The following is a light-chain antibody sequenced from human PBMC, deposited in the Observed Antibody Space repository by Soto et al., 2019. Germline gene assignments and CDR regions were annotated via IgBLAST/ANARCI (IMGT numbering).Light chain of an antibody. Sequence: DIQMTQSPSTLSASVGDRVTITCRASQSINNWLAWYQQKPGNAPKLFIFKASTLESGVPSRFCCSGSGTEVTLSISSRQPDDFATYFCQQYESFPRTVGQGNKVELK. CDR3: QQYESFPRT. V-gene: IGKV1-5*03. CDR1: QSINNW. CDR2: KAS. J-gene: IGKJ1*01.